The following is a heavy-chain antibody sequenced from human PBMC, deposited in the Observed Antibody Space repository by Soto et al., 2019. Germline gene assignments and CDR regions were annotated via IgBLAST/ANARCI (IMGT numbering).Heavy chain of an antibody. V-gene: IGHV3-30-3*01. CDR2: ISYDGSNK. J-gene: IGHJ4*02. D-gene: IGHD4-17*01. CDR1: GFTFSSYA. Sequence: ESGGGVVQPGRSLRLSCAASGFTFSSYAMHWVRQAPGKGLEWVAVISYDGSNKYYADSVKGRFTISRDNSKNTLYLQMNSLRAEDTTVYYCARDRRTTVTNAEYWGQGTLVTVSS. CDR3: ARDRRTTVTNAEY.